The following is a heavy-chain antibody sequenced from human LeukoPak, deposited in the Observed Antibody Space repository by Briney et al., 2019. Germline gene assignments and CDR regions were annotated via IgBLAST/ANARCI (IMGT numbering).Heavy chain of an antibody. CDR2: INPNSGGT. Sequence: ASVKVSCKASGYTFTDYHMHWMRQAPGQGLEWMGWINPNSGGTKYTQNFQGRVTMTRDTSISTAYMELRMLKSDDTAMYYCARDLWYSTGWHDSRGQGTLVTVSS. V-gene: IGHV1-2*02. CDR3: ARDLWYSTGWHDS. CDR1: GYTFTDYH. J-gene: IGHJ4*02. D-gene: IGHD6-19*01.